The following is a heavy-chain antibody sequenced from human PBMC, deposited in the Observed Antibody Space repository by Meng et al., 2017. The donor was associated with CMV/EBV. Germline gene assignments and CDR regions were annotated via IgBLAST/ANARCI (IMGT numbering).Heavy chain of an antibody. CDR1: GFTFSDYY. V-gene: IGHV3-23*01. Sequence: GESLKISCAASGFTFSDYYMSWIRQAPGKGLEWVSAISGSGGSTYYADSVKGRFTISRDNSKNTLYLQMNSLRAEDTAVYYCAKPIVVVPAAIKSVFDYWGQGTLVTVSS. CDR2: ISGSGGST. D-gene: IGHD2-2*01. J-gene: IGHJ4*02. CDR3: AKPIVVVPAAIKSVFDY.